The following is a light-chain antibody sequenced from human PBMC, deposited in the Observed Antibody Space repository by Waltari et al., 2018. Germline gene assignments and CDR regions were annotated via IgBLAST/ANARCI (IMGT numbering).Light chain of an antibody. CDR3: SSFPTSSTWV. CDR2: DVS. J-gene: IGLJ3*02. CDR1: SSDIGTYDY. Sequence: QFALTQPASVSGSPGQSITISCTGTSSDIGTYDYVSWYQQHPGEAPKLILCDVSHRCPGVPNPFPGSKSDNPASLTISGLQAEDESDYYCSSFPTSSTWVFGGGTKLTVL. V-gene: IGLV2-14*03.